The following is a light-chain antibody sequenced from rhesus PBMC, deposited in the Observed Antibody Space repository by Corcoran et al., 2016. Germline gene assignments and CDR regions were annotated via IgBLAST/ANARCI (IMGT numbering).Light chain of an antibody. Sequence: DIQMTQSPSSLSASVGDRVTITCRASQGITNDLAWYQQKPGETPKLLIYDASSLQSGIPSRFSGHGSGTDFTLTISSLQSEDFATYYCQHYYSTPFTFGPGTKLDIK. J-gene: IGKJ3*01. CDR3: QHYYSTPFT. CDR1: QGITND. CDR2: DAS. V-gene: IGKV1-33*02.